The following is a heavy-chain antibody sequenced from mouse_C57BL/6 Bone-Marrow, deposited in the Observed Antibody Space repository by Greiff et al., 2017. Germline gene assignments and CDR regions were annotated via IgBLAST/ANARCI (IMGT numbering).Heavy chain of an antibody. CDR3: ARPGRVFWFAY. D-gene: IGHD4-1*01. J-gene: IGHJ3*01. V-gene: IGHV5-6*01. CDR2: ISSGGSYT. Sequence: EVQVVESGGDLVKPGGSLKLSCAASGFTFSSYGMSWVRQTPDKRLEWVATISSGGSYTYYPDSVKGRFTISRDNAKNTLYLQMSSLKSEDTAMYYCARPGRVFWFAYWGQGTLVTVSA. CDR1: GFTFSSYG.